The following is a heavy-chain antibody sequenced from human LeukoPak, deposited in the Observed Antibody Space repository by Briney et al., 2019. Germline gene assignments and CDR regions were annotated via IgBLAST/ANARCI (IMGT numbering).Heavy chain of an antibody. V-gene: IGHV3-30*02. CDR2: IRYDGRNK. Sequence: PGGSLRLSWAASRFTFSSYCMHWVRQAPGKGLEWVAFIRYDGRNKYYADSVKGRFTISRDNSKNTLYLQMNSLRAEDTAVYYLXRVPLPQYYYDSSLYYMDVWGKGTTVTISS. J-gene: IGHJ6*03. CDR1: RFTFSSYC. CDR3: XRVPLPQYYYDSSLYYMDV. D-gene: IGHD3-22*01.